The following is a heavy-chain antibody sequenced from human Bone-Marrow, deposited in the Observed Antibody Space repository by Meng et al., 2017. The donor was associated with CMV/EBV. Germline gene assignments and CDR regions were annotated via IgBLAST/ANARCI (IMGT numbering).Heavy chain of an antibody. J-gene: IGHJ4*02. Sequence: GESLKISCAASGFTFSSYWMHWVRQVPGKGLVWVSRIHRDAYYADYVMGGFTITRDNAKNTLYLQMNHLRAEDTAVEYCVRGAYGYGNFDSWGQGTLVTVSS. CDR3: VRGAYGYGNFDS. CDR2: IHRDA. CDR1: GFTFSSYW. D-gene: IGHD5-12*01. V-gene: IGHV3-74*01.